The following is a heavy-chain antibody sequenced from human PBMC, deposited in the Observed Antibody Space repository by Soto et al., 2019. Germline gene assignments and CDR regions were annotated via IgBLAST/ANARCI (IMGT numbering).Heavy chain of an antibody. CDR2: IYYSGNT. CDR3: DIEGGESSDGLYYFDS. V-gene: IGHV4-30-4*01. CDR1: GGSTSSDKY. D-gene: IGHD3-16*01. Sequence: QVQLQESCPGLVKPSQTLSLTCAVSGGSTSSDKYWRWLRQPPGKGLEWIGHIYYSGNTDYNPSLKSRLAVSIATSTNQFSLKLSSVTAADTAVYFCDIEGGESSDGLYYFDSWGQGSLVTVSS. J-gene: IGHJ4*02.